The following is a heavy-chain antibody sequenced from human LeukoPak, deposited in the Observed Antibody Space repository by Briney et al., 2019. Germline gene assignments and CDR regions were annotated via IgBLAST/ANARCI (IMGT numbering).Heavy chain of an antibody. J-gene: IGHJ6*03. V-gene: IGHV3-23*01. CDR3: ARESRGYDILTGKYHRGYYSYYMDV. CDR2: ISGSGDNT. CDR1: GFTFSNYA. Sequence: PGGSLRLSCAASGFTFSNYAMSWVRQAPGKGLEWVSAISGSGDNTYYADSVKGRFTVSRDNSKNTLYVQMNSLRAEDTAVYYCARESRGYDILTGKYHRGYYSYYMDVWGKGTTVTVSS. D-gene: IGHD3-9*01.